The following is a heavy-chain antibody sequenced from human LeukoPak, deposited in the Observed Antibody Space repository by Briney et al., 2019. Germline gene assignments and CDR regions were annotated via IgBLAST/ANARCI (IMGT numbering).Heavy chain of an antibody. CDR1: GYTFTSYD. V-gene: IGHV1-8*03. J-gene: IGHJ6*03. CDR3: ARGNPLWDQLLPPSDYYYYYYMDV. D-gene: IGHD2-2*01. CDR2: MNPNSGNT. Sequence: GASVKVSCKASGYTFTSYDINWVRQATGQGLEWMGWMNPNSGNTGYAQKFQGRVTITRNTSISTAYMELSSLRSEDTAVYYCARGNPLWDQLLPPSDYYYYYYMDVWGKGTTVTVSS.